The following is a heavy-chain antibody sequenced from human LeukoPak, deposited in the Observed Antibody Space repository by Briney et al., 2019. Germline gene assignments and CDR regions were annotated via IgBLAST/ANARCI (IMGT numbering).Heavy chain of an antibody. V-gene: IGHV3-23*01. J-gene: IGHJ5*02. CDR2: ITGSGGST. CDR1: GFTFINYA. CDR3: ARSTMTTSIDWFDP. Sequence: GGSLRLSCAASGFTFINYAMSWVRQAPGKGLEWVSSITGSGGSTYYADSVKGRLTISRDNSKNTLYLHMNSLRAEDTALYYCARSTMTTSIDWFDPWGQGTLVTVSS. D-gene: IGHD4-17*01.